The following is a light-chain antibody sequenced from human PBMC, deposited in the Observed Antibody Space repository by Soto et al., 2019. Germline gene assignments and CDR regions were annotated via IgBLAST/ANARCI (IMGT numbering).Light chain of an antibody. CDR1: SSDIGAYDY. Sequence: QSALTQPASLSGSPGQSITISCTGTSSDIGAYDYVSWYQQHPGKVPKLIIYEVNKRPSGVPDRFSGSKSGSTASLTVSGLQAEDEADYYCSSFAVSPVVFGGGTKLTVL. V-gene: IGLV2-8*01. CDR2: EVN. J-gene: IGLJ2*01. CDR3: SSFAVSPVV.